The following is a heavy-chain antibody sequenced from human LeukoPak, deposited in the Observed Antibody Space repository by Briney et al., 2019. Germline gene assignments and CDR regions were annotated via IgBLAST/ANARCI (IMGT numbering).Heavy chain of an antibody. V-gene: IGHV3-23*01. Sequence: PGGSLRLSCVASGVTLSNYAMSWARQAPGKGLEWVSGISDSGGSTYYSDSVKGRFTISRDNSRNTLYLQMNSLRAEDTAVYYCSSPKERGYYFYFDYWGQGTLVAVSS. CDR2: ISDSGGST. CDR1: GVTLSNYA. CDR3: SSPKERGYYFYFDY. J-gene: IGHJ4*02. D-gene: IGHD3-22*01.